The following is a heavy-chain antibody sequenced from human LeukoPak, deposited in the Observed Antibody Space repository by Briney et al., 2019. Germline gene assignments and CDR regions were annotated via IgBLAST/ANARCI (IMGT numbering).Heavy chain of an antibody. CDR3: ARALGYCTNGVCYPLFDY. J-gene: IGHJ4*02. CDR2: IYYSGST. V-gene: IGHV4-59*01. Sequence: SETLSLTCTVSGVSISSCYWSWIRQPPGTGLEWIGYIYYSGSTNYNPSLKSRVTISVDTSKNQFSLKLSSVTAADTAVYYCARALGYCTNGVCYPLFDYWGQGTLVTVSS. CDR1: GVSISSCY. D-gene: IGHD2-8*01.